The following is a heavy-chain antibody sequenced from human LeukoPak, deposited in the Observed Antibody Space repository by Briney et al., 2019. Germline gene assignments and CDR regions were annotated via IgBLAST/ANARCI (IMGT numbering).Heavy chain of an antibody. Sequence: GGSLRLSCAASGFTFSSYAMSWVRQAPGKGLEWVSAISGSGGSTYYADSVKGRFTISRDNSRNTLYLQMNSLRAEDTAVYYCAKGGYCSGGSCYPFDYWGQGTLVTVSS. D-gene: IGHD2-15*01. CDR2: ISGSGGST. CDR3: AKGGYCSGGSCYPFDY. CDR1: GFTFSSYA. J-gene: IGHJ4*02. V-gene: IGHV3-23*01.